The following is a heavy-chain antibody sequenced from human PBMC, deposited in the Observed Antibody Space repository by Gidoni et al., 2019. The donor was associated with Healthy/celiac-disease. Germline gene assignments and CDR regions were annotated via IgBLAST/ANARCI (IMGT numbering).Heavy chain of an antibody. CDR2: INHSGST. Sequence: QVQLQQWGAGLLKPSETLSLTCAVYGGSFSGYYWSWIRQPPGKGLEWLGEINHSGSTNYNPSLKSRVTISVDTSKNQFSLKLSSVTAADTAVYYCARVGVVVPAAIWHYYYYMDVWGKGTTVTVSS. J-gene: IGHJ6*03. D-gene: IGHD2-2*01. CDR1: GGSFSGYY. CDR3: ARVGVVVPAAIWHYYYYMDV. V-gene: IGHV4-34*01.